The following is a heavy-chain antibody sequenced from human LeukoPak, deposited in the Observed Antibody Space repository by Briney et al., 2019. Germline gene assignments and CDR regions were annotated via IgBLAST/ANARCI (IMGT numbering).Heavy chain of an antibody. Sequence: SVKVSCKASGFTFTSSAMQWVRQARGQRLEWIGWIVVGSGNTNYAQKFQERVTITRDMSTSTAYMELSSLRSEDTAVYYCAAGYCSGGSCSSPSDAFDIWGQGTMVTVSS. CDR3: AAGYCSGGSCSSPSDAFDI. CDR2: IVVGSGNT. CDR1: GFTFTSSA. J-gene: IGHJ3*02. D-gene: IGHD2-15*01. V-gene: IGHV1-58*02.